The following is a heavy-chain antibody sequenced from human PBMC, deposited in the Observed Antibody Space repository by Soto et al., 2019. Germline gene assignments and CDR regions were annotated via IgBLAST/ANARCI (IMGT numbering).Heavy chain of an antibody. D-gene: IGHD4-4*01. Sequence: QVQLVQSGAEVKKPGASVKVSCKASGYTFTSYGISWVRQAPGQGLEWMGWISAYNGNTNYAQKLQGRVTMTTDTSTSTAYMELRSLRSDDTDVYYCASAGNDYSHYGGYDFDYWGQGTLVTVSS. CDR3: ASAGNDYSHYGGYDFDY. V-gene: IGHV1-18*01. CDR1: GYTFTSYG. CDR2: ISAYNGNT. J-gene: IGHJ4*02.